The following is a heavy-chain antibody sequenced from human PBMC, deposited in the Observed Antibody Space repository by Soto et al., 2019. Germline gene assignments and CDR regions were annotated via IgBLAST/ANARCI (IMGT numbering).Heavy chain of an antibody. V-gene: IGHV3-23*01. CDR1: GFTFSSYA. CDR2: ISGGGNDA. D-gene: IGHD3-3*02. J-gene: IGHJ4*02. CDR3: ARSLFLASTDTDPFDY. Sequence: EVQLLESGGGLVQPGGSLVLSCAASGFTFSSYAMTWVRQAPGKGLEWVSSISGGGNDAYYADSVKGRFTISRDNSKNTLYLQMTSLRADDTAVYYCARSLFLASTDTDPFDYWGQGTLVTVSS.